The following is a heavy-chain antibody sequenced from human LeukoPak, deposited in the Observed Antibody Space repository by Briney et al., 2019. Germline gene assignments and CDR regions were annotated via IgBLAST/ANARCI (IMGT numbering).Heavy chain of an antibody. J-gene: IGHJ4*02. CDR2: ISGSGDST. CDR1: GITFSSYS. Sequence: GGSLRLSSVASGITFSSYSMNWVRQAPGKGLEWVSSISGSGDSTYYADSVKGRFTISRDNSKNTLYLQMNSLRAEDTAVYYCAKTAGIAAAADFDYWGQGTLVTVSS. V-gene: IGHV3-23*01. D-gene: IGHD6-13*01. CDR3: AKTAGIAAAADFDY.